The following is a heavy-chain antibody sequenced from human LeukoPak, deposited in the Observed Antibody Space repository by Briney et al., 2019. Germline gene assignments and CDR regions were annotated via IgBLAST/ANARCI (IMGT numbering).Heavy chain of an antibody. J-gene: IGHJ4*02. D-gene: IGHD3-16*02. Sequence: GGSLRLSCAASGFTFSDYNMNWVRQVPGKGLESVSYMSRSGDIIYYADSVKGRFTISRDNAKNSLYLQMNSLRAEDTAVYYCARDWGVIVPGGPFDYWGQGTLVTVSS. CDR1: GFTFSDYN. CDR2: MSRSGDII. CDR3: ARDWGVIVPGGPFDY. V-gene: IGHV3-48*01.